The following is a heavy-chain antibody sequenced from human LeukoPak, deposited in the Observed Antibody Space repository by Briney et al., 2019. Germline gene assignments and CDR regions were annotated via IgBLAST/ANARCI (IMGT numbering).Heavy chain of an antibody. Sequence: GGSLRLSCAASGFTFSSYSMNWVRQAPGKGLEWVSSISSSSSYIFYADSVKGRFTISRDNAKNSLSLQMNSLRAEDTAVYYCARGDSSGWYFDYWGQGTLVTVSS. V-gene: IGHV3-21*01. CDR3: ARGDSSGWYFDY. CDR2: ISSSSSYI. CDR1: GFTFSSYS. D-gene: IGHD6-19*01. J-gene: IGHJ4*02.